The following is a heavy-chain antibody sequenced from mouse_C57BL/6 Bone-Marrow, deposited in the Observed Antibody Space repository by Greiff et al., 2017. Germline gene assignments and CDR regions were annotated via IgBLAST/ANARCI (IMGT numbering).Heavy chain of an antibody. D-gene: IGHD2-4*01. CDR2: IDPSDSYT. CDR3: ARPIYYDYEGGY. CDR1: GYTFTSYW. J-gene: IGHJ2*01. Sequence: VQLQQPGAELVKPGASVKLSCKASGYTFTSYWMQWVKQRPGQGLEWIGEIDPSDSYTNYNQKFKGKATLTVDTSSPTAYMQLSSLTSEDSAVYYCARPIYYDYEGGYWDQGNTLTVTS. V-gene: IGHV1-50*01.